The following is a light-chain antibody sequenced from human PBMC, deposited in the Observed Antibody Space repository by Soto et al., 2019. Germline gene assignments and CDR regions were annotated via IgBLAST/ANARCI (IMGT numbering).Light chain of an antibody. CDR3: QHYGSQYP. Sequence: EIVLTQSPGTLSLSPGERASLSCRASQSVSSSYLGWYQQKPGQAPRLIIYGTSNRDAGIPDRFSGSGSGTDFTLTITRLESEDFAVYYCQHYGSQYPFGQGTKVEIK. CDR2: GTS. V-gene: IGKV3-20*01. CDR1: QSVSSSY. J-gene: IGKJ2*01.